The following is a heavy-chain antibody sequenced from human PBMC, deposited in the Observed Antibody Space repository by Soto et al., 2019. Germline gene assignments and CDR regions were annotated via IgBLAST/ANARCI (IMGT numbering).Heavy chain of an antibody. J-gene: IGHJ4*02. CDR3: ARTYYYDSSGPYFDY. Sequence: SETLSLTCTVSGGSISSGGYYWSWIRQHPGKGLEWIGYIYYSGSTYYNPSLKSRVTISVDTSKNQFSLKLSSVTAADTAVYYCARTYYYDSSGPYFDYWGQGTLVTVSS. CDR1: GGSISSGGYY. V-gene: IGHV4-31*03. CDR2: IYYSGST. D-gene: IGHD3-22*01.